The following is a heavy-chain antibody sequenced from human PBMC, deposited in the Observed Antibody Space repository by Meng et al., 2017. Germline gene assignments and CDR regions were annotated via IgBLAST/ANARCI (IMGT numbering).Heavy chain of an antibody. Sequence: GVGLVKQGRSLGLSDVAPGLRFPEAWMCWVRQAPGKGLEWVGRIKRNRDGGTIDYAARVKGRFTISRDESKNTLYLQMDSLITEDTAVYFCATGAAAADHWGQGTLVTVSS. CDR1: GLRFPEAW. CDR3: ATGAAAADH. CDR2: IKRNRDGGTI. J-gene: IGHJ4*02. D-gene: IGHD6-13*01. V-gene: IGHV3-15*01.